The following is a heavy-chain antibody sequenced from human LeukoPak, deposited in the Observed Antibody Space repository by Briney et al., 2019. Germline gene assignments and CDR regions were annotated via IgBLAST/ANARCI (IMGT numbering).Heavy chain of an antibody. CDR3: ARDRHRYHYDGSGYPPY. CDR1: GFTFSSYS. Sequence: PGGSLRLSCAASGFTFSSYSMNWVRQAPGKGLEWVSYISSSSSTIYYADSVKGRFTMSRDNAKNSLYLQMNSLRAEDTAVYYCARDRHRYHYDGSGYPPYWGQGTLVTVSS. J-gene: IGHJ4*02. D-gene: IGHD3-22*01. CDR2: ISSSSSTI. V-gene: IGHV3-48*01.